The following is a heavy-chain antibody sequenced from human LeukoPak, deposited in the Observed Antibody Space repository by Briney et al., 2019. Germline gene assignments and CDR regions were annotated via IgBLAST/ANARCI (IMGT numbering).Heavy chain of an antibody. V-gene: IGHV4-39*07. D-gene: IGHD2-21*01. CDR2: IYFSGST. CDR3: ARSRLIPFDY. J-gene: IGHJ4*02. CDR1: GGSISSSSYY. Sequence: PSETLSLTCTVSGGSISSSSYYWGWIRQPPGKGREWIGTIYFSGSTWYNPSFKSRVTISVDTSKNQFSLRLTSVTAADTAVYYCARSRLIPFDYWGQGTLVTVSS.